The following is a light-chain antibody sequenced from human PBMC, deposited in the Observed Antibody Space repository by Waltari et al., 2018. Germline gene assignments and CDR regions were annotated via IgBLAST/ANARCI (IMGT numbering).Light chain of an antibody. CDR3: QQRTYWPPT. V-gene: IGKV3-11*01. CDR2: DAS. J-gene: IGKJ4*01. CDR1: QGISST. Sequence: VVLTQSPATLSLSPGERVTLSCRASQGISSTLAWYQQKPGQAPRLLIFDASNRATGIPARFSGSGSGTDFTLTISTLEAEDSALYYCQQRTYWPPTFGGGTKVEIK.